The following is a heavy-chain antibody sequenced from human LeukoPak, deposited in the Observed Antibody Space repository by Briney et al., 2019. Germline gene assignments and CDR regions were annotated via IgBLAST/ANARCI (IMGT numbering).Heavy chain of an antibody. J-gene: IGHJ3*02. CDR3: AKDFRDVQQQLVLAFGI. CDR2: ISYDGSNK. CDR1: GXTFSSYG. D-gene: IGHD6-13*01. Sequence: PGRSLRLSWAASGXTFSSYGVHWVRQAPGKGLEWVAVISYDGSNKYYADSVKGRFTISRDNSKNTLYLQMNSLRAEDTAVYYCAKDFRDVQQQLVLAFGIWGQGTMVTVSS. V-gene: IGHV3-30*18.